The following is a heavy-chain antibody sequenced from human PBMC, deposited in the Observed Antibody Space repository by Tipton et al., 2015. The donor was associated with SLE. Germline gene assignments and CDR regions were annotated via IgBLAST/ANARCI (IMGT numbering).Heavy chain of an antibody. V-gene: IGHV6-1*01. CDR1: GDSVSSNSAA. Sequence: GLVKPSQTLSLTCAISGDSVSSNSAAWNWIRQSPSRGLEWLGRTYYRSGWYNDYVVSAKSRITINPDTSKNQFSLQLSSVTPEDTAVYYCARDAYCYDSSGYYQAFDIWGQGTMVTVSS. D-gene: IGHD3-22*01. CDR2: TYYRSGWYN. CDR3: ARDAYCYDSSGYYQAFDI. J-gene: IGHJ3*02.